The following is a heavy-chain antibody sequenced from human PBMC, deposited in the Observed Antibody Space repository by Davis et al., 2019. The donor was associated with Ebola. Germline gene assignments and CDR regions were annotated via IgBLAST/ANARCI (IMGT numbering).Heavy chain of an antibody. Sequence: GESLKISCAASGFTFSSYAMSWVRQAPGKGLEWVAVIWYDGSNKYYADSVKGRFTISRDNSKNTLYLQMNSLRAEDTAVYYCARIAAAEGSPDVWGQGTTVTVSS. J-gene: IGHJ6*02. CDR2: IWYDGSNK. CDR1: GFTFSSYA. V-gene: IGHV3-33*08. CDR3: ARIAAAEGSPDV. D-gene: IGHD6-13*01.